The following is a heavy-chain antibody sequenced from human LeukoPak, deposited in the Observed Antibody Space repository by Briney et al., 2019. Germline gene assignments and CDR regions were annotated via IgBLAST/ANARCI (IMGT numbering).Heavy chain of an antibody. CDR1: GYSLSSNG. CDR3: AREGATDYYFDY. D-gene: IGHD4-11*01. CDR2: ISDYSGKT. V-gene: IGHV1-18*01. Sequence: ASVKVSCKASGYSLSSNGISWARQAPGQGLEWMGWISDYSGKTKYAQNFQGRVTMTTNTSTNTAYMELRSLRSDDTAVYYCAREGATDYYFDYWGQGTLVTVSS. J-gene: IGHJ4*02.